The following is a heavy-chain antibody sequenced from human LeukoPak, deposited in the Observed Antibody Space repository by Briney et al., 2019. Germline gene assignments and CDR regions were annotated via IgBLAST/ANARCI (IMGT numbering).Heavy chain of an antibody. Sequence: GGSLRLSCAASGFTFSSYGMHWVRQAPGKGLEWVAVISYDGSNKYYADSVKGRFTISRDNSKNTLYLQMNSLRAEDTAVYYCARTDTKSYGSAYMDVWGKGTTVTVSS. V-gene: IGHV3-30*03. D-gene: IGHD3-10*01. CDR2: ISYDGSNK. CDR3: ARTDTKSYGSAYMDV. CDR1: GFTFSSYG. J-gene: IGHJ6*03.